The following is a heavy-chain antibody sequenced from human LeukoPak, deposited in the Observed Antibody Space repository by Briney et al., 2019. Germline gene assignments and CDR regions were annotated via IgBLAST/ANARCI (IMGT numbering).Heavy chain of an antibody. CDR1: GGSISSSSYY. Sequence: SETLSLTCTVSGGSISSSSYYWGWIRQPPGKGLEWIGSIYYSGSTYYNPSLKSRVTISVDTSKNQFSLKLSSVTTADTAVYYCATGRITMIVVVIPYAFDIWGQGTMVTVSS. CDR3: ATGRITMIVVVIPYAFDI. V-gene: IGHV4-39*07. J-gene: IGHJ3*02. CDR2: IYYSGST. D-gene: IGHD3-22*01.